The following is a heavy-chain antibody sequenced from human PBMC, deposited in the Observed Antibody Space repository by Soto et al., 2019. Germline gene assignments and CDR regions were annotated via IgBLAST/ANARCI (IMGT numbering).Heavy chain of an antibody. CDR3: ARRGSGSYYDY. J-gene: IGHJ4*02. CDR2: ISGSGGST. D-gene: IGHD1-26*01. CDR1: GFTFSSYA. Sequence: EVQLLESGGGLVQPGGSLRLSCAASGFTFSSYAMNWVRQAPGKGLEWVSVISGSGGSTYYADSVKGRFTISRDNSKNTLDLQMNSLRAEDTAVYDCARRGSGSYYDYWGQGTLVTVSS. V-gene: IGHV3-23*01.